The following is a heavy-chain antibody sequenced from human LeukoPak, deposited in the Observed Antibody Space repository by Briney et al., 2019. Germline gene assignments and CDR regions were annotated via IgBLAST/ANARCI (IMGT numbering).Heavy chain of an antibody. CDR1: GGSLSGYY. D-gene: IGHD2-8*01. CDR2: IYYSGST. Sequence: SETLSLTCAVYGGSLSGYYWSWIRQPPGKGLEWIGYIYYSGSTNYNPSLKSRVTISVDTSKNQFSLKLSSVTAADTAVYYCASLNGGGDYWGQGTLVTVSS. J-gene: IGHJ4*02. CDR3: ASLNGGGDY. V-gene: IGHV4-59*08.